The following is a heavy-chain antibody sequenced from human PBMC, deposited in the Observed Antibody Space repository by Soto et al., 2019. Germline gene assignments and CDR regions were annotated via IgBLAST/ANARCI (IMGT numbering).Heavy chain of an antibody. V-gene: IGHV3-33*01. CDR2: IWYDGSNK. CDR3: ARDQYDFWSGYSPGAFDI. Sequence: QVQLVESGGGVVQPGRSLRLSCAASGFTFSSYGMHWVRQAPGKGLEWVAVIWYDGSNKYYADSVKGRFTISRDNSKNTLYLQMNSLRAEDTAVYYCARDQYDFWSGYSPGAFDIWGQGTKVTVSS. D-gene: IGHD3-3*01. CDR1: GFTFSSYG. J-gene: IGHJ3*02.